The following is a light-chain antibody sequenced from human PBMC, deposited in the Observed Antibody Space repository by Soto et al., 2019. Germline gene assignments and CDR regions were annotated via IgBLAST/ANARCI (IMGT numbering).Light chain of an antibody. CDR3: QQYGTSVWT. V-gene: IGKV3-11*01. CDR2: DAS. J-gene: IGKJ1*01. Sequence: EIVLTQSPATLSLSPGERATLSCRASQSVSSYLAWYQQKPGQAPRLLIYDASNRATGIPARFSGSGSGTDFTLTISSLEPEDFAVYFCQQYGTSVWTFGQGTKVEI. CDR1: QSVSSY.